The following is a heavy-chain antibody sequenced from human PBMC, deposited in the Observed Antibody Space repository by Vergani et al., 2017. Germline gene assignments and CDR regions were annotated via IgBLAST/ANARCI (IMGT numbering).Heavy chain of an antibody. D-gene: IGHD3-10*01. CDR2: ISYDGRNK. Sequence: QVQLVESGGGVVQPGRSLRLSCAASGFTFSSNGMHWVRQAPGKGLEWVAVISYDGRNKYYADSLKGRFTISRDNSKNTLYLQMNSLRVEDTAVYYCAKDKGSGSYPDYWGQGTLVTVSS. J-gene: IGHJ4*02. CDR3: AKDKGSGSYPDY. V-gene: IGHV3-30*18. CDR1: GFTFSSNG.